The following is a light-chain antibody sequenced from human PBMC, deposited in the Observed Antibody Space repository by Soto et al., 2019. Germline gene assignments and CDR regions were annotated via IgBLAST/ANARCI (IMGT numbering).Light chain of an antibody. V-gene: IGKV3-20*01. CDR3: QQYGSSPQT. Sequence: EIVLTQSPGTLSLSPGERATLSRRASQSVSSSYLVWYQQKPGQAPRLLIYAASSSATGIADRFSGSGSGTDFTLTISRLEPEDVAVYYCQQYGSSPQTFGQGTKLEIK. J-gene: IGKJ2*01. CDR1: QSVSSSY. CDR2: AAS.